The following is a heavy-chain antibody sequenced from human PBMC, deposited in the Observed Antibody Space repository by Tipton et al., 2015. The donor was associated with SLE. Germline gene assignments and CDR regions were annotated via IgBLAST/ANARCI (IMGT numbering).Heavy chain of an antibody. J-gene: IGHJ6*03. Sequence: TLSLTCTVSGGSISIYYWSWIRQSPGKGLEWIGSIYYSGSTYYNPSLKSRVTISVDTSKNQFSLKLSSVTAADTAVYFCARGRSSLYYYYYMDVWGKGTTVTVSS. CDR2: IYYSGST. CDR1: GGSISIYY. D-gene: IGHD6-6*01. V-gene: IGHV4-59*12. CDR3: ARGRSSLYYYYYMDV.